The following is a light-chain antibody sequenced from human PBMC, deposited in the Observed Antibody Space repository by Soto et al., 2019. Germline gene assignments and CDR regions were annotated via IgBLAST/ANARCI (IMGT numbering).Light chain of an antibody. CDR3: QQYDNLPPFT. J-gene: IGKJ3*01. V-gene: IGKV1-33*01. CDR2: DAS. CDR1: QGNSNY. Sequence: DIQMTQSPSSLSASVGDRVTITCQASQGNSNYLNWYQQKPGKAPKLLIYDASNLETGVPSRFSGSGSGTDFTFTISSLQPEDIATYYCQQYDNLPPFTFGPGTKVDIK.